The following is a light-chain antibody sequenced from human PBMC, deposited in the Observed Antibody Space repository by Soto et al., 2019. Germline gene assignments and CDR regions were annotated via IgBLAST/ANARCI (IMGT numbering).Light chain of an antibody. CDR3: QQYANWPPVI. J-gene: IGKJ4*01. V-gene: IGKV3-15*01. CDR2: AAS. CDR1: QSVSGK. Sequence: ETVMTQSPATLSASPGERVTLSCRASQSVSGKVAWYQQKPGQPPSLLIYAASTRATGVPARFSGSGSGTEFTHTITSLQSEDFAVYFCQQYANWPPVIFGGGTKVEIK.